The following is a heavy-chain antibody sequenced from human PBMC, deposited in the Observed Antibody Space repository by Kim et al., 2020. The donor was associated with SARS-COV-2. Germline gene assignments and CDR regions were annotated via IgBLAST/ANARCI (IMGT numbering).Heavy chain of an antibody. Sequence: GGSLRLSCAASGFTFSSYSMNWVRQAPGKGLEWVSSISSSSSYIYYADSVKGRFTISRDNAKNSLYLQMNSLRAEDTAVYYCARDPIQLWLPDYYYYGMDVWGQGTTVTVSS. CDR1: GFTFSSYS. J-gene: IGHJ6*02. V-gene: IGHV3-21*01. D-gene: IGHD5-18*01. CDR2: ISSSSSYI. CDR3: ARDPIQLWLPDYYYYGMDV.